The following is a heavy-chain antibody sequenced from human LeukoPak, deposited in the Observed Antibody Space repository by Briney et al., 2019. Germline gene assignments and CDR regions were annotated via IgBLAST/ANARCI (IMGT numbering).Heavy chain of an antibody. J-gene: IGHJ4*02. CDR2: ISSSGST. CDR3: ARLLGYGDRSYFDY. CDR1: GDSISSGDYY. Sequence: SETLSLTCTVSGDSISSGDYYWSWIRQPAGKGLEWIGRISSSGSTNYNPSLKSRVTISVDTSKNQFSLKLSSVTAADTAVYYCARLLGYGDRSYFDYWGQGTLVTVSS. D-gene: IGHD4-17*01. V-gene: IGHV4-61*02.